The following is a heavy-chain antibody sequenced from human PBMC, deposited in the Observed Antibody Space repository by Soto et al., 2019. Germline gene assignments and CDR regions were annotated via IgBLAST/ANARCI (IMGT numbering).Heavy chain of an antibody. J-gene: IGHJ4*02. V-gene: IGHV4-59*01. CDR3: ARGGYNWNDVTDY. Sequence: QVQLQESGPGLVKPSETLSLTCIVSGGSISNYYWSWIRQPPGKGLEWIGYIYYRGSTNYNPSLKSRVPIPVDTSKTQFSLKLRSVTAADTAVYYCARGGYNWNDVTDYWGQGTLVTVSS. CDR1: GGSISNYY. D-gene: IGHD1-20*01. CDR2: IYYRGST.